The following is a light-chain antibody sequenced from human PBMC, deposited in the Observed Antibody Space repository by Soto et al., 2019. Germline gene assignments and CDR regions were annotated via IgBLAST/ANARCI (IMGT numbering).Light chain of an antibody. Sequence: EIVMTQSPATLSVSPGERATLSCRVSQSVATNLAWYQQKPGQAPRLLIYGAFNRATGIPARFSGSGSGTDFTLTISSLEPEDFAVYYCQQRNIWPPVTFGQGTRLEIK. V-gene: IGKV3-11*01. J-gene: IGKJ5*01. CDR2: GAF. CDR3: QQRNIWPPVT. CDR1: QSVATN.